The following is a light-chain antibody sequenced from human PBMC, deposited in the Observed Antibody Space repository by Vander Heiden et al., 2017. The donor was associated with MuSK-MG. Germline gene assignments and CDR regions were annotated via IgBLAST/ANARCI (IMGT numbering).Light chain of an antibody. CDR2: DVS. CDR3: CSYSSSDTYV. V-gene: IGLV2-14*03. Sequence: QSALTQPASVSGSPGQSLTISCTGTNSHVGDYDLVSWYQHHPGKAPKLMIYDVSDRPSGVSNRFSGSKSGNTASLTISGLQAEDEADYFCCSYSSSDTYVFGTGTKVTVL. J-gene: IGLJ1*01. CDR1: NSHVGDYDL.